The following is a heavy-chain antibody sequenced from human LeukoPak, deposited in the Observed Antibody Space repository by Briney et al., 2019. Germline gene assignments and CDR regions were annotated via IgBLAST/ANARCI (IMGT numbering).Heavy chain of an antibody. J-gene: IGHJ4*02. CDR2: ISGISGST. V-gene: IGHV3-23*01. D-gene: IGHD3-22*01. CDR1: GFTFSSYA. CDR3: AKRYYDSSGYRWFDY. Sequence: PGASLRLSCAASGFTFSSYAMSWVRQAPGKGLEWVSTISGISGSTYYADSAKGRFTISRDNSKNTLYLQMNSLRAEDTAVYYCAKRYYDSSGYRWFDYWGQGTLVTVSS.